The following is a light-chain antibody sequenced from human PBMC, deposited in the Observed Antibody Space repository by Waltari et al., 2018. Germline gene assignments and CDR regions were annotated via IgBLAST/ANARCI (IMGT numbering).Light chain of an antibody. V-gene: IGLV1-40*01. CDR3: QSFDSSLSGWV. Sequence: QSVLTQPPSVSGAPGQRVTISCTGSSFNLGTGVEVHRYQQLPGTAPKLLIYGDTNRPSGVPDRFSGSKSGTSASLAITGLQAEDEADYYCQSFDSSLSGWVFGGGTKLTVL. J-gene: IGLJ3*02. CDR1: SFNLGTGVE. CDR2: GDT.